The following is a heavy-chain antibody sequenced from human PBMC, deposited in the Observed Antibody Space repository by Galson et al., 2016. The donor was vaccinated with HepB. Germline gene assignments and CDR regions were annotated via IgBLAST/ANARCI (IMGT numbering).Heavy chain of an antibody. D-gene: IGHD5-24*01. CDR1: XXNFXXXW. V-gene: IGHV5-51*01. CDR3: ARHKPLGNTIMAARH. CDR2: IYPGDSDT. Sequence: SGAEXKKPGXXXKIXXXGSXXNFXXXWIGXVRXVPGKGLELMGIIYPGDSDTRYSPSFQGQVTISANKPINTCNLHWSSLXASATAIYYLARHKPLGNTIMAARHWGQGXXVTVXS. J-gene: IGHJ4*02.